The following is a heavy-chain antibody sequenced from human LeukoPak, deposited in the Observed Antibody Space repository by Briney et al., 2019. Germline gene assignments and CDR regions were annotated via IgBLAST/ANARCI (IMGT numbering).Heavy chain of an antibody. CDR3: ARGSYDSSGYYYMNAFDI. Sequence: ASVKVSCKASGYTFTSYGISWVRQAPGQGLEWMGWISAYNDNTNYAQKLQGRVTMTIDTSTSTAYMELRSLRSDDTAVYYCARGSYDSSGYYYMNAFDIWGQGTMVTVSS. CDR2: ISAYNDNT. V-gene: IGHV1-18*01. D-gene: IGHD3-22*01. CDR1: GYTFTSYG. J-gene: IGHJ3*02.